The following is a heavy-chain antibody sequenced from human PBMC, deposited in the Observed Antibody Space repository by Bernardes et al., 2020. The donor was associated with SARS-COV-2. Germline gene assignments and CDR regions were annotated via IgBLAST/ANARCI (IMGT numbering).Heavy chain of an antibody. CDR3: ARGGGIEYYFGFDV. CDR2: IHAGNHDT. Sequence: ASVKVSCKASGHTTAIHWVRQAPCPSLEWMGWIHAGNHDTKYSQKFQGRITITRDTAANTAYMELSSLRSEDSAVYYCARGGGIEYYFGFDVWGQGTTVTVSS. J-gene: IGHJ6*02. CDR1: GHTTA. V-gene: IGHV1-3*01. D-gene: IGHD3-16*01.